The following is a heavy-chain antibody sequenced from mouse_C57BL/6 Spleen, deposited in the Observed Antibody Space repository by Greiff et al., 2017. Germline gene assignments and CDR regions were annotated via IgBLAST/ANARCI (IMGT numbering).Heavy chain of an antibody. Sequence: QVQLQQPGAELVKPGASVKVSCKASGYTFTSYWMHWVKQRPGQGLEWIGRIHPSDSDTNYNQKFNGKATLTVDKSSSTAYMQLSSLTSEDSAVYYSAISPLITAVVAPYAGDYWGQGTSVTVSS. J-gene: IGHJ4*01. CDR3: AISPLITAVVAPYAGDY. D-gene: IGHD1-1*01. V-gene: IGHV1-74*01. CDR1: GYTFTSYW. CDR2: IHPSDSDT.